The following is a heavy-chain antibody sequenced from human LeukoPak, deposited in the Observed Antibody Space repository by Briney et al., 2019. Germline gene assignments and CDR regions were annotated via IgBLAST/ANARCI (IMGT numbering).Heavy chain of an antibody. CDR2: FYSGGGT. V-gene: IGHV3-53*05. CDR3: ARDLGLGRGWYGGDY. Sequence: GGSLRLSCAASGFTVSRSYMSWVRQAPGKGLEWVSVFYSGGGTSYADSVKGRFTISRDNSKNTLYLQMSSLRDEDTAVYYCARDLGLGRGWYGGDYWGQGTLVTVSS. J-gene: IGHJ4*02. D-gene: IGHD6-19*01. CDR1: GFTVSRSY.